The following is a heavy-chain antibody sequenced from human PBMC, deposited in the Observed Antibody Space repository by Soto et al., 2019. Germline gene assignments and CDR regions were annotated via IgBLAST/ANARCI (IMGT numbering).Heavy chain of an antibody. J-gene: IGHJ4*02. V-gene: IGHV1-2*02. CDR1: GYAPPYSY. CDR2: IKSDSGAP. D-gene: IGHD1-26*01. Sequence: ARVTVSCKATGYAPPYSYIHGAGQAPGHGLQWVGWIKSDSGAPAHAQTFQGRVTMTRDPPISTVYMEVTTLSSDDPALKCCPRSALPRDSACALDHWGQGTLVTVSS. CDR3: PRSALPRDSACALDH.